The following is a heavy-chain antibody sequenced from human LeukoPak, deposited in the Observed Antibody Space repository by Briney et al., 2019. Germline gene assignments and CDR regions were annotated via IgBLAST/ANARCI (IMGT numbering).Heavy chain of an antibody. CDR3: ARAPAHIAALTGAFDY. CDR1: GYTFTSYG. J-gene: IGHJ4*02. D-gene: IGHD6-6*01. CDR2: INTNTGNP. Sequence: GASVKVSCKASGYTFTSYGISWVRQAPGQGLEWMGWINTNTGNPTYAQGFTGRFVFSLDTSVSTAYLQISSLKAEDTAVYYCARAPAHIAALTGAFDYWGQGTLVTVSS. V-gene: IGHV7-4-1*02.